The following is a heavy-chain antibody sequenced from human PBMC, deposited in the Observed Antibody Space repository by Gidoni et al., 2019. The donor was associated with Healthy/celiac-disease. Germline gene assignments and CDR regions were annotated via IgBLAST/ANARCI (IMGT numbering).Heavy chain of an antibody. CDR2: ISSSSNYI. CDR3: ASSVVAVYYYMDV. CDR1: VFTFSSYH. Sequence: ELQLLESGGGLVKPGGSLRLSFAASVFTFSSYHMNWVRQAPGKGLEWVSSISSSSNYIYYADAVKGRFTISRDNAKNSLYLQMNSMRAEDTAVYYCASSVVAVYYYMDVWGKGTTVTVSS. V-gene: IGHV3-21*01. D-gene: IGHD2-15*01. J-gene: IGHJ6*03.